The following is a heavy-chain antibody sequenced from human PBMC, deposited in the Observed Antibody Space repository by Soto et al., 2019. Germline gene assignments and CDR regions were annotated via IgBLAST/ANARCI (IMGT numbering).Heavy chain of an antibody. CDR3: ARDYEGFGESYKGFDP. J-gene: IGHJ5*02. CDR1: GGSISSGGYY. D-gene: IGHD3-10*01. Sequence: SETLSLTCTVSGGSISSGGYYWSWIRQHPGKGLEWIGYIYYSGSTYYNPSLQRRVTISVDTSKNQFSLKLSSVTAADTAVYYCARDYEGFGESYKGFDPWGQGTLVTVSS. V-gene: IGHV4-31*03. CDR2: IYYSGST.